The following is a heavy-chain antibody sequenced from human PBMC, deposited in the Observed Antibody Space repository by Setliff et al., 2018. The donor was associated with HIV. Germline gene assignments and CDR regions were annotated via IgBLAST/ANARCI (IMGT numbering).Heavy chain of an antibody. J-gene: IGHJ4*02. V-gene: IGHV4-31*03. Sequence: PSETLSLTCTVSGGSISSGGYYWSWIRQHPGKGLEWIGYIYYSGSTYYNPSLKSRVTISVGTSKNQFSLKLSSVTAADTAVYYCARGVTAIHSRLEWGRGTLVTVSS. CDR2: IYYSGST. CDR1: GGSISSGGYY. D-gene: IGHD2-21*02. CDR3: ARGVTAIHSRLE.